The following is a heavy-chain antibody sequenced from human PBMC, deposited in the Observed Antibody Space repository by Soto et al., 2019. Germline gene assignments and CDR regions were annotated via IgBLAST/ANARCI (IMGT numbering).Heavy chain of an antibody. CDR1: GCSISSGDYY. J-gene: IGHJ4*02. V-gene: IGHV4-30-4*01. CDR3: ARDRDRYYDSSGFDY. D-gene: IGHD3-22*01. Sequence: SETLSLTCTVSGCSISSGDYYWSWIRQPPGKGLEWIGYIYYSGSTYYNPSLKSRVTISVDTSKNQFSLKLSSVTAADTAVYYCARDRDRYYDSSGFDYWGQGTLVTVSS. CDR2: IYYSGST.